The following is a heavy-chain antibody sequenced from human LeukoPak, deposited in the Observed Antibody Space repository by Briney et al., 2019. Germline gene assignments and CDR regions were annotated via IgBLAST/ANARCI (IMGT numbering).Heavy chain of an antibody. CDR1: GGSISSFY. J-gene: IGHJ6*03. D-gene: IGHD2-15*01. Sequence: SETLSLTCSVSGGSISSFYWTWIRQSAGKGQEWLGRVYASGSTDYNPSLKSRLTLSLDTSENQFSLRLNSVTAADTAVYYCARSARFYHFYMDVWGKGTAVTVSS. CDR3: ARSARFYHFYMDV. V-gene: IGHV4-4*07. CDR2: VYASGST.